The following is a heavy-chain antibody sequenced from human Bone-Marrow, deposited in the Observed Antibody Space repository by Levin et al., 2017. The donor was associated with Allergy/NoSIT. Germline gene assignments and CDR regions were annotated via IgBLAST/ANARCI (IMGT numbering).Heavy chain of an antibody. CDR2: MSPNSGKT. D-gene: IGHD3-9*01. J-gene: IGHJ2*01. CDR3: ARGRADQYVSPYKRDYYDIVRAAAPRRDWYFDL. V-gene: IGHV1-8*01. CDR1: GYTFTNFD. Sequence: GASVKVSCKTSGYTFTNFDINWVRQAPGQGLEWMGWMSPNSGKTGYAQKFQGRLSMTRNTSTRTAFMDLSSLKSDDTAVYYCARGRADQYVSPYKRDYYDIVRAAAPRRDWYFDLWGRGTLVTVSS.